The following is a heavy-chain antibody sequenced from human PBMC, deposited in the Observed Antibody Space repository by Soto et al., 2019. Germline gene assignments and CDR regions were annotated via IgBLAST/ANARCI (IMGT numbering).Heavy chain of an antibody. CDR3: ARAGTTKSSSSRYDYYYGMDV. Sequence: EVQLVESGGGLVKPGGSLRLSCAASGFTFSSYSMNWVRQAPGKGLEWVSSISSSSSYIYYADSVKGRFTISRDNAKNSLYLQMNSLRAEDTAVYYCARAGTTKSSSSRYDYYYGMDVWGQGTTVTVSS. V-gene: IGHV3-21*01. J-gene: IGHJ6*02. CDR2: ISSSSSYI. CDR1: GFTFSSYS. D-gene: IGHD6-6*01.